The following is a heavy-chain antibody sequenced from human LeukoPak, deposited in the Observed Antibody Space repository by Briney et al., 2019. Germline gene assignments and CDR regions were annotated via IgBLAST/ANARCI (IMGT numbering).Heavy chain of an antibody. D-gene: IGHD1-26*01. Sequence: SETLSLTCSVYGGSFSGYYWSWIRQPPGKGLEWIGEINHSGSTNYNPSLKSRVTISVDTSKNQFSLKLSSVTAADTAVYYCASRLPSGSYSYWGPGTLVTVSS. V-gene: IGHV4-34*01. CDR3: ASRLPSGSYSY. CDR2: INHSGST. CDR1: GGSFSGYY. J-gene: IGHJ4*02.